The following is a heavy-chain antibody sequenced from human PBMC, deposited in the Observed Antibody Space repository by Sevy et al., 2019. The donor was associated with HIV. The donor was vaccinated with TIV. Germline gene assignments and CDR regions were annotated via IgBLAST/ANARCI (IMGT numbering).Heavy chain of an antibody. J-gene: IGHJ4*02. Sequence: ASLKVSCKASGGTFSSYAISWVRQAPGQGLEWMGGIITIFGTANYAQKFQGRVTITADESTSTAYMELSSLRSEDTAVYYCARDLLGEGDILTGSVYWGQGTLVTVSS. CDR3: ARDLLGEGDILTGSVY. CDR2: IITIFGTA. CDR1: GGTFSSYA. D-gene: IGHD3-9*01. V-gene: IGHV1-69*13.